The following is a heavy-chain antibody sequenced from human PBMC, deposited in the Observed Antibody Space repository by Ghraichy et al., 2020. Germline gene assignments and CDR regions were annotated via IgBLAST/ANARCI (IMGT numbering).Heavy chain of an antibody. V-gene: IGHV1-58*01. CDR3: AAAQKSDYGDCGLFDS. J-gene: IGHJ4*02. CDR1: GFTFTSSA. Sequence: SVKVSCKASGFTFTSSAVQWVRQARGQRLEWIGWIVVGSGNTNSAQNFQERVTMTRDRSTSTAYMDLSSLRSEDTAVYYCAAAQKSDYGDCGLFDSWGQGTLVTVSS. CDR2: IVVGSGNT. D-gene: IGHD4-17*01.